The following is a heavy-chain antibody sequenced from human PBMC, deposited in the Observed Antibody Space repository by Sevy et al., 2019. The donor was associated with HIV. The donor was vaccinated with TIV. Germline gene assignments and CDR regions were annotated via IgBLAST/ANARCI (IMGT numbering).Heavy chain of an antibody. Sequence: GGSLRLSCAASGFTFSSYAMSWVRQAPGKGLEWVSAISGSGGSTYYADSVKGRFTISRDNSKNALYLQMNSLRAEDTAVYYCAKAPYYDILTPTPNKAFDIWGQGTMVTVSS. CDR3: AKAPYYDILTPTPNKAFDI. CDR1: GFTFSSYA. J-gene: IGHJ3*02. D-gene: IGHD3-9*01. V-gene: IGHV3-23*01. CDR2: ISGSGGST.